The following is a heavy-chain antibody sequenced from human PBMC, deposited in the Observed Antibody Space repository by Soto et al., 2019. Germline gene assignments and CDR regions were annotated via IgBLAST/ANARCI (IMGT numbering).Heavy chain of an antibody. J-gene: IGHJ3*02. CDR2: IYYSGST. Sequence: PSETLSLTCTVSGGSISSYYWSLIRQPPGKGLEWIGYIYYSGSTNYNPSLKSRVTISVDTSKNQFSLKLSSVTAADTAVYYCARETYYDILSPTDAFDIWGQGTMVTVSS. CDR3: ARETYYDILSPTDAFDI. V-gene: IGHV4-59*01. CDR1: GGSISSYY. D-gene: IGHD3-9*01.